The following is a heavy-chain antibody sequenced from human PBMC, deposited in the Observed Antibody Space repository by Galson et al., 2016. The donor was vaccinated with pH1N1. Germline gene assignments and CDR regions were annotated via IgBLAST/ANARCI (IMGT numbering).Heavy chain of an antibody. V-gene: IGHV4-39*07. CDR3: ASSIPVTALDAFDL. Sequence: SETLSLTCSVSGGSISSETYYWGWIRQPPGKGLEWIGGIHYSGTTYHNPSLKSRVPLSVDTSKNQFSLTLSSVTAADTALYYCASSIPVTALDAFDLWGQGTMVTVSS. D-gene: IGHD2-21*02. CDR2: IHYSGTT. J-gene: IGHJ3*01. CDR1: GGSISSETYY.